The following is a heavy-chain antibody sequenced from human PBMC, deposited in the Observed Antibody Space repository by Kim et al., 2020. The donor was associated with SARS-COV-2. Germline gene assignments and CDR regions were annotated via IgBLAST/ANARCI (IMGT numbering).Heavy chain of an antibody. CDR3: AREAPFPVNWFDP. CDR1: GGSISSYY. CDR2: IYYSGST. V-gene: IGHV4-59*01. Sequence: SETLSLTCTVSGGSISSYYWSWIRQPPGKGLEWIGYIYYSGSTNYNPSLKSRVTISVDTSKNQFSLKLSSVTAAYTAVYYCAREAPFPVNWFDPWGQGTLVTVSS. J-gene: IGHJ5*02.